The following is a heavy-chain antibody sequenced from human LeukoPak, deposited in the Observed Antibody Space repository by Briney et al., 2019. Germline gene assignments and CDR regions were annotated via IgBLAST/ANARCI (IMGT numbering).Heavy chain of an antibody. CDR3: ANYYYDSSSYPH. Sequence: GGSLRLSCAAAGFTFSSYWMSWVRQAPGKGLEWVANLKPDGSEEYYVDSVRGRFTISRDNAKNSLYLQMNSLRADDTAVYYCANYYYDSSSYPHWGQGTLVTVSS. CDR1: GFTFSSYW. D-gene: IGHD3-22*01. V-gene: IGHV3-7*02. J-gene: IGHJ4*02. CDR2: LKPDGSEE.